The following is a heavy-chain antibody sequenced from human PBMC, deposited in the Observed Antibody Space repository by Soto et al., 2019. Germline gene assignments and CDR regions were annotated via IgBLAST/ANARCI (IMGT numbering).Heavy chain of an antibody. D-gene: IGHD3-22*01. CDR3: ARDWRSHLLPVYYYYMDV. CDR2: ISAYNGNT. CDR1: GYTFTSYG. J-gene: IGHJ6*03. V-gene: IGHV1-18*01. Sequence: ASVKVSCKASGYTFTSYGISWVRQAPGQGLEWMGWISAYNGNTNYAQKLQGRVTMTTDTSTSTAYMELRSLRSDDTAVYYCARDWRSHLLPVYYYYMDVWGKGTTVTVSS.